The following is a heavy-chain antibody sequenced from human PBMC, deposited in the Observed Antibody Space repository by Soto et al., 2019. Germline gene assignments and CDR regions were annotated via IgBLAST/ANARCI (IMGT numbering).Heavy chain of an antibody. D-gene: IGHD2-2*02. J-gene: IGHJ4*02. CDR1: GGSISSSSYY. Sequence: SETLSLTCTVSGGSISSSSYYWGWIRQPPGKGLEWIGSIYYSGSTYYNPSLKSRVTISVDTSKNQFSLKLTSVTAADTAVYYCARPNVLYFAIDSWGQGTLVT. V-gene: IGHV4-39*07. CDR2: IYYSGST. CDR3: ARPNVLYFAIDS.